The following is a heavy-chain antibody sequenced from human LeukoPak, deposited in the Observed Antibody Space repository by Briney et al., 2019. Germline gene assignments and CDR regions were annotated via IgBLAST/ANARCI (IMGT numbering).Heavy chain of an antibody. CDR2: IYYSGST. CDR1: GGSISSSSYY. D-gene: IGHD3-22*01. V-gene: IGHV4-61*01. CDR3: ARGRKDYYDSSGYYYSDDY. Sequence: SETLSLTCTVSGGSISSSSYYWSWIRQPPGKGLEWIGYIYYSGSTNYNPSLKSRVTISVDTSKNQFSLKLSSVTAADTAVYYCARGRKDYYDSSGYYYSDDYWGQGTLVTVSS. J-gene: IGHJ4*02.